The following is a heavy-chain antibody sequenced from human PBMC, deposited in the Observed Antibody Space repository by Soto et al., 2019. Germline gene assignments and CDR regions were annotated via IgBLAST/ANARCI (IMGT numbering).Heavy chain of an antibody. J-gene: IGHJ6*03. CDR3: AATDSDIVAGSYYYYMDV. Sequence: SVKVSCKASGFTFTSSAMQWVRQARGQRLEWIGWIVVGSGNTNYAQKFQERVTITRDMSTSTAYMELSSLRSEDTAVYYCAATDSDIVAGSYYYYMDVWGKGTTVTVSS. V-gene: IGHV1-58*02. CDR1: GFTFTSSA. D-gene: IGHD5-12*01. CDR2: IVVGSGNT.